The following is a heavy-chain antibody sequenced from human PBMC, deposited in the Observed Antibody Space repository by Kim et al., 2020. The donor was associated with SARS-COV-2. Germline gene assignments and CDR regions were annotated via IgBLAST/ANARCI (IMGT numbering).Heavy chain of an antibody. J-gene: IGHJ4*02. V-gene: IGHV3-66*01. Sequence: GGSLRLSCAASGFTVSSNYMSWVRQAPGKGLEWVSVIYSGGSTYYADSVKGRFTISRDNSKNTLYLQMNSLRAEDTAVYYCARDRIYYDSSGYDYWGQGTLVTVSS. D-gene: IGHD3-22*01. CDR2: IYSGGST. CDR3: ARDRIYYDSSGYDY. CDR1: GFTVSSNY.